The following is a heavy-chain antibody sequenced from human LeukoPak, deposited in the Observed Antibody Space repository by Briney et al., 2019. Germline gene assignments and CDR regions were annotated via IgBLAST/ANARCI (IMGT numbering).Heavy chain of an antibody. J-gene: IGHJ4*02. CDR1: GYTFTGYY. V-gene: IGHV1-2*02. Sequence: GASVKVSCKASGYTFTGYYMDWVRQAPGQGLEWMGWINPKSGGTNYAQKFQGRVTMTRDTSISTAYMELSRLRSDDTAVYYCARVPRLEYYDSSGYQDYWGQGTLVPVAS. CDR2: INPKSGGT. CDR3: ARVPRLEYYDSSGYQDY. D-gene: IGHD3-22*01.